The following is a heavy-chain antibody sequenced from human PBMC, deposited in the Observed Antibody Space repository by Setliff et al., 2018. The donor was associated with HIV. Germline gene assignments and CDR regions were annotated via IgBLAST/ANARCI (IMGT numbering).Heavy chain of an antibody. CDR3: TIPASSLAPN. CDR1: GASISRHNYY. CDR2: IRSSGDT. Sequence: PSETLSLTCTVSGASISRHNYYWGWIRQSPGKGLEWIASIRSSGDTYYNPSLQSRAIISVDTSNNQISLKLTSVTAADTAVYYCTIPASSLAPNWGRGTQVTVSS. V-gene: IGHV4-39*01. J-gene: IGHJ4*02.